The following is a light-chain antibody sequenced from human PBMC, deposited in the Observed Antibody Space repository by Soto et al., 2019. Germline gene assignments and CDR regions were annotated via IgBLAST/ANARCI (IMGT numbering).Light chain of an antibody. Sequence: QYVLTQPASVSGSPGQSITISCTGTSSDVGGYNYVSWYQQHPGKAPKLMIYDVSNRPSGVSNRFSGSKSGNTASLTISGLQAEDEADYYCSSYTSSSTVYVFGTGTKVT. CDR1: SSDVGGYNY. J-gene: IGLJ1*01. CDR3: SSYTSSSTVYV. V-gene: IGLV2-14*01. CDR2: DVS.